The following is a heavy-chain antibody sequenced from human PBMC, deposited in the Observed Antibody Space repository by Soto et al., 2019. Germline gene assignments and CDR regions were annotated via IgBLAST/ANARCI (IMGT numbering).Heavy chain of an antibody. D-gene: IGHD2-2*01. CDR1: GGSISNGDYY. Sequence: QVQLQESGPGLVKPSQTLSLTCTVSGGSISNGDYYWSWIRQPPGKGLEWIGYIYYSGNTYYNPSLKSRVTISVDTSKNQFSLKLSSVTVADTAVYYCARVGDIVLVPAGDSTFGYNGMDVWGQGTTVTVSS. J-gene: IGHJ6*02. V-gene: IGHV4-30-4*01. CDR2: IYYSGNT. CDR3: ARVGDIVLVPAGDSTFGYNGMDV.